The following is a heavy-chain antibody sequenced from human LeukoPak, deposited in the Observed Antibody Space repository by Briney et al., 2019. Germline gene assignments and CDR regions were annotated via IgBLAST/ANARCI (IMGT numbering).Heavy chain of an antibody. CDR3: ASLNNDDY. CDR1: GFTFSNYW. D-gene: IGHD1-1*01. CDR2: IKNDGSKK. V-gene: IGHV3-7*01. J-gene: IGHJ4*02. Sequence: GGSLRISCAASGFTFSNYWMSWVRQAPGKGLEWVANIKNDGSKKYYVDSVKGRFTISRDNAKNSLYLQMNSLRVEDTAVYYCASLNNDDYWGQGPLVTVPS.